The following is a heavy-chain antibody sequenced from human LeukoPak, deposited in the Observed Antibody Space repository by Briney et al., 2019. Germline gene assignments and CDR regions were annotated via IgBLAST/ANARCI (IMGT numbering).Heavy chain of an antibody. J-gene: IGHJ4*02. Sequence: ASVKVSCKASGYTFTGYYMHGVRQAPGQGIEWMEWINPNSGGTNYAQKFQGRVTMTRDTSISTAYMELSRLRSDDTAVYYCASSTGYSGYDLSPVGYWGQGTLVTVSS. D-gene: IGHD5-12*01. V-gene: IGHV1-2*02. CDR1: GYTFTGYY. CDR2: INPNSGGT. CDR3: ASSTGYSGYDLSPVGY.